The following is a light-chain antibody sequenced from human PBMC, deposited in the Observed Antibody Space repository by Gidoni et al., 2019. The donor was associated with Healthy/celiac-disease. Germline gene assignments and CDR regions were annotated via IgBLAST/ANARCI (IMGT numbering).Light chain of an antibody. CDR3: QQRSNWPPIT. V-gene: IGKV3-11*01. CDR1: QSVSSY. CDR2: DAS. Sequence: EIVLTQSPATLSLSPGERATLSCRASQSVSSYLAWYQQKPGQAPRLLIYDASNRATGIPARFSGSGSGTDFTLIISSLEPEDFAVYYCQQRSNWPPITFXXXTRLEIK. J-gene: IGKJ5*01.